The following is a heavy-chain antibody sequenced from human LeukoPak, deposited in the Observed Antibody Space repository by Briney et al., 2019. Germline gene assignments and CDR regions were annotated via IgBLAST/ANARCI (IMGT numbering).Heavy chain of an antibody. CDR1: GFTFADYA. J-gene: IGHJ4*02. CDR3: ARRAGAYSHPYDY. D-gene: IGHD4/OR15-4a*01. V-gene: IGHV3-23*01. CDR2: ISGSGGST. Sequence: GGSLRLSCAASGFTFADYAMSWVRQAPGKGLEWVSGISGSGGSTYYADSVKGRFTISRDNSKNTLYLQMNSLRAEDTAVYYCARRAGAYSHPYDYWGQGTLVTVSS.